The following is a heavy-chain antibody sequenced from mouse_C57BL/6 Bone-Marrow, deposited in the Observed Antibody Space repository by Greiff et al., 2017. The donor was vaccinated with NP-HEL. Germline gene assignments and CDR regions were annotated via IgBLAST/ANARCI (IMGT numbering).Heavy chain of an antibody. V-gene: IGHV1-81*01. Sequence: VQVVESGAELARPGASVKLSCKASGYTFTSYGISWVKQRTGQGLEWIGEIYPRSGNTYYNEKFKGKATLTADKSSSTAYMELRSLTSEDSAVYFCARRCYGYYWYFDVWGTGTTVTVSS. CDR1: GYTFTSYG. CDR3: ARRCYGYYWYFDV. D-gene: IGHD2-2*01. CDR2: IYPRSGNT. J-gene: IGHJ1*03.